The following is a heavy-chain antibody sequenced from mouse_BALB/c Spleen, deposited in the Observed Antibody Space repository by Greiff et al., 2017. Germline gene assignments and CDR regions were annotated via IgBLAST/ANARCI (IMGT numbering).Heavy chain of an antibody. CDR3: ARSRYYYGSSYYAMDY. J-gene: IGHJ4*01. Sequence: EVKLQESGAELVKPGASVKLSCTASGFNIKDTYMHWVKQRPEQGLEWIGRIDPANGNTKYDPKFQGKATITADTSSNTAYLQLSSLTSEDTAVYYCARSRYYYGSSYYAMDYWGQGTSVTVSS. CDR1: GFNIKDTY. CDR2: IDPANGNT. V-gene: IGHV14-3*02. D-gene: IGHD1-1*01.